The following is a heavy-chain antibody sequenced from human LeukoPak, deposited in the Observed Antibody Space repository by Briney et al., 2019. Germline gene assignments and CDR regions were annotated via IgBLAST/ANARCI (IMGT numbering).Heavy chain of an antibody. J-gene: IGHJ4*02. CDR1: GFNFDDYG. D-gene: IGHD1-26*01. CDR3: ARGSGSYSTYFDF. CDR2: ISWNGGST. V-gene: IGHV3-20*04. Sequence: GGSLRLSCAASGFNFDDYGMTWVRQAPGEGLEWVSGISWNGGSTGYVDSVKGRFTISRDNANNSLYLQMNSLRGEDTALYYCARGSGSYSTYFDFWGQETLVTVSS.